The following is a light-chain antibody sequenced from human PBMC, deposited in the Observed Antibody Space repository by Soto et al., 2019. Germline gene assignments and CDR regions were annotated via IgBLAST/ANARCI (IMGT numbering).Light chain of an antibody. J-gene: IGLJ1*01. V-gene: IGLV2-11*01. CDR2: DVT. CDR1: SSDVGAYKY. CDR3: CSYAGSDTGV. Sequence: QSALTPPRAVSGSPGQSVTISCTATSSDVGAYKYVSWYQHYQGEAPKVMIYDVTQRPSGGPDRFSGTKSGNTGSLTISGLQAEDEADYYCCSYAGSDTGVFGSGTKLTVL.